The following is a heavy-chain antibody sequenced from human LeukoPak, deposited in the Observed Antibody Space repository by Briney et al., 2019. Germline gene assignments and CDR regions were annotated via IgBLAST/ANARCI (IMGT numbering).Heavy chain of an antibody. CDR1: GYTFTSYG. J-gene: IGHJ4*02. Sequence: GASVKVSCKASGYTFTSYGISWVRQAPGQGLEWMGWISAYNGNTNYAQKFQGRVTMARDTSTSTVYMELSSLRSEDTAAYYCARGHHYDKPPSGYWGQGTLVTVSS. CDR2: ISAYNGNT. D-gene: IGHD3-22*01. V-gene: IGHV1-18*01. CDR3: ARGHHYDKPPSGY.